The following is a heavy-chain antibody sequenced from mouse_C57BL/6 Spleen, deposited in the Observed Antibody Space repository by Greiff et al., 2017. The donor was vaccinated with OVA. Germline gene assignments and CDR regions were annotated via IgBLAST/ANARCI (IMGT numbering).Heavy chain of an antibody. V-gene: IGHV1-22*01. J-gene: IGHJ3*01. Sequence: EVKLQESGPELVKPGASVKMSCKASGYTFTDYNMHWVKQSHGKSLEWIGYINPNNGGTSYNQKFKGKATLTVNKSSSTAYMELRSLTSEDSAVYYCARGGYYGAWFYWGQGTLVTVSA. D-gene: IGHD1-1*01. CDR1: GYTFTDYN. CDR2: INPNNGGT. CDR3: ARGGYYGAWFY.